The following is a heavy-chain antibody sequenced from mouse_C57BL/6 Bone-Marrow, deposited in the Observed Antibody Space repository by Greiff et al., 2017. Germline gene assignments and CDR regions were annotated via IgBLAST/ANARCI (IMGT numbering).Heavy chain of an antibody. CDR1: GYAFSSYW. CDR2: IYPGDGDT. V-gene: IGHV1-80*01. J-gene: IGHJ4*01. D-gene: IGHD1-1*01. CDR3: ARCTVATDAMDY. Sequence: QVQLKESGAELVKPGASVKISCKASGYAFSSYWMNWVKQRPGKGLEWIGQIYPGDGDTNYNGKFKGKATLTADKSSSTAYMQRSSLTSEDSAVYFCARCTVATDAMDYWGQGTSVTVSS.